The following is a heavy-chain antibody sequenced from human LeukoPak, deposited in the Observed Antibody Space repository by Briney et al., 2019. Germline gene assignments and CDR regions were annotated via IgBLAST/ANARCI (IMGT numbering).Heavy chain of an antibody. Sequence: SETLSLTCSVSGGSISCTIYYWGWIRQPPGKGLEWIGSIYYSGTTYYNPSLKSRVTISVDTSKNQFSLKLSSVTAADTAVYYCARVVAATPYWFDPGAREPWSPSPQ. D-gene: IGHD2-15*01. V-gene: IGHV4-39*07. CDR1: GGSISCTIYY. J-gene: IGHJ5*02. CDR3: ARVVAATPYWFDP. CDR2: IYYSGTT.